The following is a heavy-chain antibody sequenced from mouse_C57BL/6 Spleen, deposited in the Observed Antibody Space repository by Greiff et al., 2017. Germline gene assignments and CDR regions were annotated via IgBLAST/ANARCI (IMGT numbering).Heavy chain of an antibody. CDR1: GFSLTSYG. CDR3: ARKGGSGPYAMDY. J-gene: IGHJ4*01. V-gene: IGHV2-2*01. D-gene: IGHD3-2*02. CDR2: IWSGGST. Sequence: VQGVESGPGLVQPSQSLSITCTVSGFSLTSYGVHWVRQSPGKGLEWLGVIWSGGSTDYNAAFISRLSISKDNSKSQVFFKMNSLQADDTAIYYCARKGGSGPYAMDYWGQGTSVTVSS.